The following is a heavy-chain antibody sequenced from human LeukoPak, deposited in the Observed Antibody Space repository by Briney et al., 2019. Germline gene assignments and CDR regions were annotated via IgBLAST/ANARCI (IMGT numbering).Heavy chain of an antibody. CDR3: AREPIAARHFYYMDV. CDR2: IITIFGTA. CDR1: GGTFSSYA. D-gene: IGHD6-6*01. J-gene: IGHJ6*03. V-gene: IGHV1-69*05. Sequence: VASVKVSCTASGGTFSSYAISWVRQAPGQGLEWMGEIITIFGTANYAQKLQGRVTITTDKSTSTPYMELSSLRAEDTAVYYCAREPIAARHFYYMDVWGKGTTVTVSS.